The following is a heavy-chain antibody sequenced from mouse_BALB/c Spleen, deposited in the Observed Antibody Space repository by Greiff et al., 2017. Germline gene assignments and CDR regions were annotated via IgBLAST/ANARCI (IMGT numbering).Heavy chain of an antibody. CDR3: ARYHYDYEYYYAMDY. Sequence: EVQRVESGGGLVQPGGSRKLSCAASGFTFSSFGMHWVRQAPEKGLEWVAYISSGSSTIYYADTVKGRFTISRDNPKNTLFLQMTSLRSEDTAMYYCARYHYDYEYYYAMDYWGQGTSVTVSS. D-gene: IGHD2-4*01. CDR1: GFTFSSFG. J-gene: IGHJ4*01. V-gene: IGHV5-17*02. CDR2: ISSGSSTI.